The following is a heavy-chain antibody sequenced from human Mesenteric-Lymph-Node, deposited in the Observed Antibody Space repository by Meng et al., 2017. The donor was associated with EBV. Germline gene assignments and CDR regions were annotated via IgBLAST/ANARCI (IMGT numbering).Heavy chain of an antibody. J-gene: IGHJ3*02. CDR1: GTTFTTHT. CDR3: AGANTYGFDAFDI. D-gene: IGHD5-18*01. CDR2: LASGGTYI. Sequence: EVXLVESGGXLVKPGGSLRLYCVASGTTFTTHTVIWVRQAPGKGLEWVSALASGGTYIHYADSVKGRFSISRDNAMKTLFLQMNSLRAEDTALYYCAGANTYGFDAFDIWGPGTMVTVSS. V-gene: IGHV3-21*01.